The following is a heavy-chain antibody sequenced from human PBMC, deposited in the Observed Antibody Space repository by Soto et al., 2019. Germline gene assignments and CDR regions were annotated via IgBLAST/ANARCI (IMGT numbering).Heavy chain of an antibody. CDR2: IYYSGST. Sequence: QVQLQESGPGLVKPSQTLSLTCTVSGGSISSGGYYWSWIRQHPGKGLEWIGYIYYSGSTYYNPSLKIRVTVSVDTSKNQCSLKLSSVTAADTAVYYCASPYSSSQGAFDIWGQGTMVTVSS. V-gene: IGHV4-31*03. D-gene: IGHD6-13*01. CDR3: ASPYSSSQGAFDI. CDR1: GGSISSGGYY. J-gene: IGHJ3*02.